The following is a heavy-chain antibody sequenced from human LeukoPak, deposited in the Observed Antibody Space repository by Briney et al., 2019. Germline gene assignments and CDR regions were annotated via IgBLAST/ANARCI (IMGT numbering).Heavy chain of an antibody. J-gene: IGHJ4*02. CDR2: VYYSGST. Sequence: SETLSLTCTVSGGSISGYSWSWIRLPPGKGLEWIGSVYYSGSTSYNPSLKSGLTISVNTSKNQLSLNLSSVTAADTAVYYCARERHGDHFDYWGQGTLVTVSS. V-gene: IGHV4-59*01. CDR3: ARERHGDHFDY. CDR1: GGSISGYS. D-gene: IGHD4-17*01.